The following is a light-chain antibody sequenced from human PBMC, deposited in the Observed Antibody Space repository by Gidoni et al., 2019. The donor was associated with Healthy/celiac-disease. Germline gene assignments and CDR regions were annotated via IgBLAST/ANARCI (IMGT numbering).Light chain of an antibody. V-gene: IGKV2-24*01. CDR2: KIS. J-gene: IGKJ5*01. Sequence: IVLTPTLLSSPVTLRDPASISGRSSHSLVHSDGNTYLSWLQQRQGQPPRLLIDKISNRFSGVPDRLIGSGAGTDFTLKISRVEAEDVGVYYCMQATQFPSITFGQGTRLEIK. CDR3: MQATQFPSIT. CDR1: HSLVHSDGNTY.